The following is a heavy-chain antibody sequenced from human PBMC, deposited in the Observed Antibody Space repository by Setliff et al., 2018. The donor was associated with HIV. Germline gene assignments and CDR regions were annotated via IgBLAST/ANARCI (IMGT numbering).Heavy chain of an antibody. CDR2: ISPYNGNT. D-gene: IGHD2-8*01. Sequence: ASVKVSCKVSGYTLTKLSRHWVRQAPGQGLEWMGWISPYNGNTRYSQKFQGRVTMTTDTSTSTAYMEVRGLRSDDTAVYYCARSRLGLIVPSAQGVWYYFDYWGQGTLGTVSS. J-gene: IGHJ4*02. V-gene: IGHV1-18*01. CDR3: ARSRLGLIVPSAQGVWYYFDY. CDR1: GYTLTKLS.